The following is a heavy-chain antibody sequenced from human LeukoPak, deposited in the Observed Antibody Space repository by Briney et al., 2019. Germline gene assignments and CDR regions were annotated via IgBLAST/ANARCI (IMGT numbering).Heavy chain of an antibody. CDR2: IYYSGST. CDR1: GGSISSGDYY. Sequence: PSETLSLTCTVSGGSISSGDYYWSWIRQPPGKGLEWIGYIYYSGSTYYNPSLKSRVTISVDTSKNQFSLKLSSVTAADTAVYYCARGGVVGTKFDYWGQGTLVTVSS. D-gene: IGHD2-2*01. CDR3: ARGGVVGTKFDY. V-gene: IGHV4-30-4*01. J-gene: IGHJ4*02.